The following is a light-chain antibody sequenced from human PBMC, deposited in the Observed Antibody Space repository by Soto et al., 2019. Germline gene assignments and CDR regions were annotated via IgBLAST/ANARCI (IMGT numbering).Light chain of an antibody. CDR3: QQYENLPT. CDR1: QNINNY. J-gene: IGKJ5*01. V-gene: IGKV1-33*01. CDR2: DAS. Sequence: DIEMTQSPSSMSASVGYRVTITCQSSQNINNYLNCYQQKPGRAPKLLIYDASNLEAGAHSRFRGSGSGTDFTLTISSLQPEDIATYYCQQYENLPTFGTGTRLEIK.